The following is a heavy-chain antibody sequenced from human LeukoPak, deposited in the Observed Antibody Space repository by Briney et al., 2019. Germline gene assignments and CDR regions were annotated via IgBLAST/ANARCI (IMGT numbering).Heavy chain of an antibody. D-gene: IGHD3-10*02. CDR2: ISSSGSTI. V-gene: IGHV3-48*04. J-gene: IGHJ6*04. Sequence: GGSLRLSCVASGFTVISNSVIWVRQAPGKGLEWVSYISSSGSTIYYADSVKGRFTISRDNAKNSLYLQMNSLRAEDTAVYYCAELGITMIGGVWGKGTTVSISS. CDR3: AELGITMIGGV. CDR1: GFTVISNS.